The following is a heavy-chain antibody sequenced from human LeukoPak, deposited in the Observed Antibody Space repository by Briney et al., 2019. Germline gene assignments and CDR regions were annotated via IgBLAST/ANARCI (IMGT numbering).Heavy chain of an antibody. CDR2: ISGSGGNT. V-gene: IGHV3-23*01. CDR1: GFTLSSYV. CDR3: ARGNPGGEYY. D-gene: IGHD1-14*01. Sequence: GGSLRLSCAASGFTLSSYVMSWVRQAPGEGLEWVSSISGSGGNTYYADSVKGRFTISRDNSKNTLYLQMNSLRAEDTAVYYCARGNPGGEYYWGQGTLVTVSS. J-gene: IGHJ4*02.